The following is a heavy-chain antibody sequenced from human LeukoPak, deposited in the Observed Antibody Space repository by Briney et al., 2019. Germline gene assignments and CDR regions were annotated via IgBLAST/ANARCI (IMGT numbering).Heavy chain of an antibody. J-gene: IGHJ4*02. V-gene: IGHV3-9*01. Sequence: GGSLRLSCAASGFTFDDYAMHWVRQAPGKALGGVSGIGWNSGSIGYADSVKGRFTISRDNAKNSLYLQMNSLRAEDTALYYCAKDSQTGGSGWYYFDYWGQGTLVTVSS. CDR2: IGWNSGSI. CDR3: AKDSQTGGSGWYYFDY. D-gene: IGHD6-19*01. CDR1: GFTFDDYA.